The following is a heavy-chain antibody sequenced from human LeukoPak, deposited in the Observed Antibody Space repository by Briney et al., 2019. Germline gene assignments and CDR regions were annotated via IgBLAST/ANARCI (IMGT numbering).Heavy chain of an antibody. CDR3: AKGRGVLVRYYGMDV. CDR2: ISGSGGST. J-gene: IGHJ6*02. CDR1: GFTFSSYA. V-gene: IGHV3-23*01. D-gene: IGHD3-10*01. Sequence: PGGSLRLSCAASGFTFSSYAMSWVRQAPGKGLEWVSAISGSGGSTYYADSVKGRFTISRDNSKNTLYLQMNSLRAEDTAVYYCAKGRGVLVRYYGMDVWGQGTTVTVSS.